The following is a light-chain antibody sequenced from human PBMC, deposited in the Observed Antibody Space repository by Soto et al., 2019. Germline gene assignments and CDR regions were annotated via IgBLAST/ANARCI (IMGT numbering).Light chain of an antibody. CDR3: CSYAGSSTLV. CDR2: DNT. Sequence: QSVLTQPPSVSGAPGERVTISCTGSSSDIGAGYRVRWYQQVPGTAPKLLIYDNTNRPSGVSVRFSGSKSGTSASLAISGLQAEDEADYYCCSYAGSSTLVFGTGTKLTVL. V-gene: IGLV1-40*01. CDR1: SSDIGAGYR. J-gene: IGLJ1*01.